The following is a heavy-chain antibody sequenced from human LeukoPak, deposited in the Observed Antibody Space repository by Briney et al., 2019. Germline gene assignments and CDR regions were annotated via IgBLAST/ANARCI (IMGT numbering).Heavy chain of an antibody. Sequence: SETLSLTCAVYGGSFNTYYWSWIRQPPGKGLEWIGEITHSGSTNYNPSLKSRVTISSDTSKNQYSLKLTSVTAADTAVYYCARVTRFNEFGELWFDYWGQGTQLTVSS. D-gene: IGHD3-10*01. J-gene: IGHJ4*02. CDR1: GGSFNTYY. CDR2: ITHSGST. V-gene: IGHV4-34*01. CDR3: ARVTRFNEFGELWFDY.